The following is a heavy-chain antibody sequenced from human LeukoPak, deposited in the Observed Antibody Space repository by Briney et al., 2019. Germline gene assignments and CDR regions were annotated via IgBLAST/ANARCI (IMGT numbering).Heavy chain of an antibody. D-gene: IGHD1-14*01. V-gene: IGHV3-30*09. Sequence: GTSLILSCAASGFIFSHYAMHWVRQAPGKGLEWLDVISHDGSSNNYAESVMGRFAISRDNSKNTLYLQMNSLTVEDTAVYYCARENGGNLRYFDFWGQGTLVTVSS. J-gene: IGHJ4*02. CDR1: GFIFSHYA. CDR3: ARENGGNLRYFDF. CDR2: ISHDGSSN.